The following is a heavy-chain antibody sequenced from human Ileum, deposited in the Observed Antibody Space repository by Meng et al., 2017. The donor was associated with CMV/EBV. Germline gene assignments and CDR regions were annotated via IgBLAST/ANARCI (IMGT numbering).Heavy chain of an antibody. V-gene: IGHV3-23*01. Sequence: SLITSCAASGFTFNNYAMTWVRPAPGKGLEWVSSISASGGNTYYADSVKGRFTISRDNSKSTLYLQMNTLRADDTAVYCCAKTGYYYGSGLTDWFDSWGQGTLVTVSS. CDR2: ISASGGNT. CDR1: GFTFNNYA. J-gene: IGHJ5*01. D-gene: IGHD3-10*01. CDR3: AKTGYYYGSGLTDWFDS.